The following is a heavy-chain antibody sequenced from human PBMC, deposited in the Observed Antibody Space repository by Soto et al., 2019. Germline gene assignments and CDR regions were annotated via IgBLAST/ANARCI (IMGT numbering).Heavy chain of an antibody. J-gene: IGHJ4*02. V-gene: IGHV3-30*18. CDR3: TKGGCSSSGWSDY. CDR1: GFSFSNYA. Sequence: QVQLVESGGGVVQPGGSLRLSCAASGFSFSNYAMNWVRQGPDKGLEWVALISYEGSAQYYADSVKGRFTISRDNSRNTLYLQMNSLRVEDTALYYCTKGGCSSSGWSDYWGQGTLVTVPS. CDR2: ISYEGSAQ. D-gene: IGHD6-19*01.